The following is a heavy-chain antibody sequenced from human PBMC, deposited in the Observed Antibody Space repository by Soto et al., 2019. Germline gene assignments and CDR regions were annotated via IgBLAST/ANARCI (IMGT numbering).Heavy chain of an antibody. J-gene: IGHJ6*02. V-gene: IGHV5-10-1*01. CDR3: ARLGHDYINSGMDV. CDR1: GYNLASYW. D-gene: IGHD4-4*01. Sequence: GESLKISCQGSGYNLASYWINWVRQMPGKGLELMGKIDPSDSSTTYSPSFQGHVTISVDKSISTAYLQWSSLKASDTAMYYCARLGHDYINSGMDVWGQGTTVTVSS. CDR2: IDPSDSST.